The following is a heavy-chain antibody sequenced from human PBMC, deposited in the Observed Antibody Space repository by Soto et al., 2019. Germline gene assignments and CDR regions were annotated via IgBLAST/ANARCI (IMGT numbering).Heavy chain of an antibody. CDR1: GGTFSSYA. V-gene: IGHV1-69*13. Sequence: SVKVSCKASGGTFSSYAISWVRQAPGQGLEWMGGIIPIFGTANYAQKFQGRVTITADESTSTAYMELSSLRSEDTAVYYCARNQDEAYYDILTGYYAYYFYYGMDVWGQGTTVTVSS. CDR2: IIPIFGTA. CDR3: ARNQDEAYYDILTGYYAYYFYYGMDV. J-gene: IGHJ6*02. D-gene: IGHD3-9*01.